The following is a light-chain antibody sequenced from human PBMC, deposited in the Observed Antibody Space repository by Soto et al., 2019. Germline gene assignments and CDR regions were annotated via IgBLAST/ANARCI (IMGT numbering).Light chain of an antibody. CDR3: AAWDDSLIGPV. V-gene: IGLV1-44*01. Sequence: QSVLTQPPSASETPGQRVTISCSGSSSNIGSNTVNWYQQLPGTAPKLLIYSNNHRPSGVPDRFSGSKSGTSASLAISGLQSEDEADYYCAAWDDSLIGPVFGGGTKLTVL. CDR1: SSNIGSNT. J-gene: IGLJ2*01. CDR2: SNN.